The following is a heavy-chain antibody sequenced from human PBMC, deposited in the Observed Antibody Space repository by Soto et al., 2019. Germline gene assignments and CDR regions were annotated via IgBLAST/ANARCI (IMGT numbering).Heavy chain of an antibody. D-gene: IGHD6-13*01. J-gene: IGHJ5*02. CDR2: IKQDGSEK. CDR3: ARVGSSWYNWFDP. CDR1: GFTFSSYW. Sequence: PGGSLRLSCAACGFTFSSYWMSWVRQAPGKGLEWVANIKQDGSEKYYVDSVKGRFTISRDNAKNSLYLQMNSLRAEDTAVYYCARVGSSWYNWFDPWGQGTLVTVSS. V-gene: IGHV3-7*03.